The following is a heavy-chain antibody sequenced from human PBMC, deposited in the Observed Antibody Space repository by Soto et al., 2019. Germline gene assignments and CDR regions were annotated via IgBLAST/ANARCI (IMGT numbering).Heavy chain of an antibody. V-gene: IGHV3-48*01. CDR1: GFTFSSYS. CDR2: ISSSSSTI. D-gene: IGHD3-16*01. CDR3: ATPVSWGNDAFDI. J-gene: IGHJ3*02. Sequence: GGSLRLSCAASGFTFSSYSMNWVRQAPGKGLEWVSYISSSSSTIYYADSVKGRFTISRDNAKNSLYLQMNSLRAEDTAVYYCATPVSWGNDAFDIWGQGTMVTVSS.